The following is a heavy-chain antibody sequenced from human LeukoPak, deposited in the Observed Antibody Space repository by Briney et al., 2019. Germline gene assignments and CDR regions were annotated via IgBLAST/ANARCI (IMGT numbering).Heavy chain of an antibody. V-gene: IGHV1-69*04. Sequence: SVNVSCKASGGTFSSYAIIWVRQAPGQGLEWMGRIIPILGIANYAQKFQGRVTITADKSTRTAYMELRSLRSEDTAVYYCARSLWFQLNNWFDPWGQGTLVTVSS. CDR1: GGTFSSYA. CDR2: IIPILGIA. D-gene: IGHD3-10*01. CDR3: ARSLWFQLNNWFDP. J-gene: IGHJ5*02.